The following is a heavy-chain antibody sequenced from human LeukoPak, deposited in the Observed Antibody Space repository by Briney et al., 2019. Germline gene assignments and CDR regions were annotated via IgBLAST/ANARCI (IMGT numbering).Heavy chain of an antibody. Sequence: GGSLRLSCAASGXTFSSYGMHWVRQAPGKGLEWVAVIWYDGSNKYYADSVKGRFTISKDNFKNTLYLQMNSLRAEDTAVYYCARDLGYCSGGSCYPRGFDYWGQGTLVTVSS. J-gene: IGHJ4*02. D-gene: IGHD2-15*01. CDR2: IWYDGSNK. V-gene: IGHV3-33*01. CDR1: GXTFSSYG. CDR3: ARDLGYCSGGSCYPRGFDY.